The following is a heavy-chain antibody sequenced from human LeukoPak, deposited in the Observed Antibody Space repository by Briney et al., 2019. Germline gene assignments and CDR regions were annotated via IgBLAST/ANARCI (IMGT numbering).Heavy chain of an antibody. Sequence: GGSLRLSCAASGFTFSSYGMHWVRQAPGKGLEWVAVISYDGSNKYYADSVKGRFTISRDNSKNTLYLQMNSLRAEDTAVYYCARGLDGSGSYRLWGQGTLVTVSS. CDR2: ISYDGSNK. D-gene: IGHD3-10*01. CDR3: ARGLDGSGSYRL. J-gene: IGHJ4*02. V-gene: IGHV3-30*03. CDR1: GFTFSSYG.